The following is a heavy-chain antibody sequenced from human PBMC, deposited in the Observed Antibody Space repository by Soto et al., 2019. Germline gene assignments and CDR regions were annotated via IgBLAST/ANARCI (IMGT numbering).Heavy chain of an antibody. J-gene: IGHJ5*02. V-gene: IGHV2-5*02. CDR1: GFSLSTSGVG. Sequence: QITLKESGPTLVKPTQTLTLTCTFSGFSLSTSGVGVGWIRQPPGKALEWLALIYWDDDKRYSPSMKGRLTITKDTSKIQVVLTMTNMEPVDTATYYCAHIGSSSWFDPWGQGTLVTVSS. D-gene: IGHD6-6*01. CDR3: AHIGSSSWFDP. CDR2: IYWDDDK.